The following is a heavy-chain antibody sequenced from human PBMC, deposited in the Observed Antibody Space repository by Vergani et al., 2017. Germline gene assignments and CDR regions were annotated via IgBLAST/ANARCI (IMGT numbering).Heavy chain of an antibody. D-gene: IGHD3-22*01. Sequence: QVQLQESGPGLVKPSETLSLTCTVSGGSISSYYWSWIRQPPGKGLEWIGYIYYSGSTNYNPSLKSRVTISVDTSKNQFSLKLSSVTAADTAVYYCARGGFSSGYYARGAANYWGQGTLVTVSS. V-gene: IGHV4-59*01. CDR3: ARGGFSSGYYARGAANY. CDR1: GGSISSYY. J-gene: IGHJ4*02. CDR2: IYYSGST.